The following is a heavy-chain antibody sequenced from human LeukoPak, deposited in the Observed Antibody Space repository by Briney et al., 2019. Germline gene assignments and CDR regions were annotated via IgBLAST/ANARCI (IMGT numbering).Heavy chain of an antibody. Sequence: PGGSLRLSCAASGFTFSSYAISWVRQAPGKGLGWVSAISGSGGYTYYADSVKGRFTISRDNSKNTLYLQMNSLRAEDTTVYYCAKAKVIAAAAFDYWGQGTLVTVSS. D-gene: IGHD6-13*01. CDR1: GFTFSSYA. CDR2: ISGSGGYT. V-gene: IGHV3-23*01. J-gene: IGHJ4*02. CDR3: AKAKVIAAAAFDY.